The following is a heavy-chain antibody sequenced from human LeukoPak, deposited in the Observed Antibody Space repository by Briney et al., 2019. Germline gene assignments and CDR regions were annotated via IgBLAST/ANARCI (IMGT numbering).Heavy chain of an antibody. D-gene: IGHD7-27*01. V-gene: IGHV3-23*01. CDR2: ISGSGGST. CDR1: GFTFSSYA. Sequence: GGSLRLSCAASGFTFSSYAMSWVRQAPGKGLEWVSAISGSGGSTYYADSVKGRFTISRDNSKNTPYLQMNSLRAEDTAVYYCAKIKNWGPLVYYFDYWGQGTLVTVSS. CDR3: AKIKNWGPLVYYFDY. J-gene: IGHJ4*02.